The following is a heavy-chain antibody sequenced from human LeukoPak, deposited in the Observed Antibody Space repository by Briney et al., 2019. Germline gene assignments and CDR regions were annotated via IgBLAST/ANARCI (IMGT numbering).Heavy chain of an antibody. CDR1: GGSISSYY. CDR2: IYTSGST. D-gene: IGHD6-13*01. V-gene: IGHV4-4*07. J-gene: IGHJ4*02. CDR3: ARGKDGSSWYWFDY. Sequence: SETLFLTCTVSGGSISSYYWSWIRQPAGKGLEWIGRIYTSGSTNYNPSLKSRVTMSVDTSKNQFSLKLSSVTAADTAVYYCARGKDGSSWYWFDYWGQGTLVTVSS.